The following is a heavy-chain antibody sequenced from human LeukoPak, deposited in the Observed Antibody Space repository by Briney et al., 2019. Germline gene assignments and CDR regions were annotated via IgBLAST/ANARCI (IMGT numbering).Heavy chain of an antibody. CDR1: GFTFSSYG. J-gene: IGHJ5*02. V-gene: IGHV3-30*02. CDR2: IRYDGSNK. D-gene: IGHD2-21*02. Sequence: GGSLRFSCAAAGFTFSSYGRHWVRQAPGQGLEWVAFIRYDGSNKYYADSVKGRTTISRDNANRMLSLHINSLRVEDSAIYYCARGGKLEPTALASWGQGSLVVVSS. CDR3: ARGGKLEPTALAS.